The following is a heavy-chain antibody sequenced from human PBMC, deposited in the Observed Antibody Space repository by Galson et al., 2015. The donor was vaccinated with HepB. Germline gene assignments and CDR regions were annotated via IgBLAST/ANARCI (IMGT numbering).Heavy chain of an antibody. V-gene: IGHV3-66*02. D-gene: IGHD3-3*01. CDR1: GFTVSSNY. CDR3: SHYYDFWSGYSTWGMDV. Sequence: SLRLSCAASGFTVSSNYMSWVRQAPGKGLEWVSVIYSGGSTYYADSVKGRFTISRDNSKNTLYLQMNSLRAEDTAVYYCSHYYDFWSGYSTWGMDVWGQGTTVTVSS. CDR2: IYSGGST. J-gene: IGHJ6*02.